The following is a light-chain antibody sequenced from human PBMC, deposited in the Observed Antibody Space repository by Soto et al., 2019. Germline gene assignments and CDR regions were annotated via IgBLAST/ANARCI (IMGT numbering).Light chain of an antibody. V-gene: IGLV2-14*03. J-gene: IGLJ3*02. Sequence: QSALTQPASVSGSPGQSITFSCTGTSSDVGIYTSVSWYQQHPGKAPKLIIYDVTNRPSGVSNRFSGSKSGNTASLTISGLQAEDEADYYCSSYTSSSAWGFGGGTQLTVL. CDR3: SSYTSSSAWG. CDR2: DVT. CDR1: SSDVGIYTS.